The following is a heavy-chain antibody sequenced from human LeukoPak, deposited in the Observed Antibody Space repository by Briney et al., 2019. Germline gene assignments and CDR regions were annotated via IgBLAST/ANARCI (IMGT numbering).Heavy chain of an antibody. V-gene: IGHV3-30*02. J-gene: IGHJ4*02. CDR1: GFPFSSYA. CDR2: IRYDGSNN. CDR3: AKDQWLVLDY. D-gene: IGHD6-19*01. Sequence: GGTLRLSCAASGFPFSSYAMSWVRQAPGKGLEWVAFIRYDGSNNYYADSVKGRFTISRDNSKNTVYLQMNSLRAEDTAVYSCAKDQWLVLDYWGQGTLVTVSS.